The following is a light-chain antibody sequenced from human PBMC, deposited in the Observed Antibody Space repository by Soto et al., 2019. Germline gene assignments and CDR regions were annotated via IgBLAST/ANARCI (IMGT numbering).Light chain of an antibody. CDR2: GAS. J-gene: IGKJ4*01. CDR3: QQYGNSPLT. V-gene: IGKV3-20*01. Sequence: EIVLTQSPGTLSLSPGERATLSCRASQSVSSTYLAWYQQRPGQAPRLLIHGASNRATGIPDRFSGSGSGTDFTLTISRLEPEDFAVYFCQQYGNSPLTFGGGTK. CDR1: QSVSSTY.